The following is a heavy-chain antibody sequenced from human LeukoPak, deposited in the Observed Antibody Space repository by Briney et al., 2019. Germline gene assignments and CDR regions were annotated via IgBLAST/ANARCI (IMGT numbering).Heavy chain of an antibody. CDR1: GGSFSGYC. J-gene: IGHJ4*02. CDR2: INHSGST. CDR3: ARDITGSYASYGDYVNGY. D-gene: IGHD4-17*01. Sequence: SETLSLTCAVYGGSFSGYCWSWIRQPPGKGLEWIGEINHSGSTNYNPSLKSRVTISAHTSKNQFSLKLSSVTAADTAVYYCARDITGSYASYGDYVNGYWGQGTLVTVSS. V-gene: IGHV4-34*01.